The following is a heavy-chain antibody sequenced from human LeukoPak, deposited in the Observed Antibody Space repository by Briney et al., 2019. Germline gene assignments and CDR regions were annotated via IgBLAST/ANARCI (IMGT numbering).Heavy chain of an antibody. V-gene: IGHV4-34*01. J-gene: IGHJ4*02. CDR1: GGSFSGYY. CDR3: ARLAMVRGVGPDY. Sequence: SETLSLTCAVYGGSFSGYYWSWIRQPPGKGLEWIGEINRSGSTNYNPSLKSRVTISVDTSKNQFSLKLSSVTAADTAVYYCARLAMVRGVGPDYWGQGTLVTVSS. D-gene: IGHD3-10*01. CDR2: INRSGST.